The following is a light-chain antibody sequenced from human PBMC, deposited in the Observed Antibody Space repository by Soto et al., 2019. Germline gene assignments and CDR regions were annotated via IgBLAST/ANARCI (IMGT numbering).Light chain of an antibody. Sequence: EIVLTQSPGTLSLSPGERATLSCRARQSVSNYLAWYQQKPGQAPRLLLYGASSRATGIPDRFSGSGSGTDFTLTISRLEPEDFAVYYCQQYGGSPQTFGQGTKVDIK. CDR3: QQYGGSPQT. J-gene: IGKJ1*01. V-gene: IGKV3-20*01. CDR1: QSVSNY. CDR2: GAS.